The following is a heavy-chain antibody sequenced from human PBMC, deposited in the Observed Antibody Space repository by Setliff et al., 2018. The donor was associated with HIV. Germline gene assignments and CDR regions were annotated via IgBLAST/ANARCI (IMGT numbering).Heavy chain of an antibody. CDR3: AKRGFYSYGKPGYYYYYYYMDV. D-gene: IGHD5-18*01. V-gene: IGHV3-48*01. CDR1: GFTFSSYS. Sequence: PGESLKISCAASGFTFSSYSMNWVRQAPGKGLEWVSYISSSSSTIYYADSVKGRFTISRDNAKNSLYLQMNSLRAEDTAVYYCAKRGFYSYGKPGYYYYYYYMDVWGKGTTVTVSS. CDR2: ISSSSSTI. J-gene: IGHJ6*03.